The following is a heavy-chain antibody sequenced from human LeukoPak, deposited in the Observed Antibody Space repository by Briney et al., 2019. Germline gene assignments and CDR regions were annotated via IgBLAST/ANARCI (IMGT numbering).Heavy chain of an antibody. J-gene: IGHJ6*02. CDR1: GGSFSGYY. D-gene: IGHD2-2*02. CDR3: AIQGYCSSTSCYTGSIGMDV. Sequence: PSETLSLTCAVYGGSFSGYYWSWIRQPPGKGLEWIGEINHSGSTNYNPSLKSRVTISVDTSKNQFSLKLSSVTAADTAVYYCAIQGYCSSTSCYTGSIGMDVWGQGTTVTVSS. V-gene: IGHV4-34*01. CDR2: INHSGST.